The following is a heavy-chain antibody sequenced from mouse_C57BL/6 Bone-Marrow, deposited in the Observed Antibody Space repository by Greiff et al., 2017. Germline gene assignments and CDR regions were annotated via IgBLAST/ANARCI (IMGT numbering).Heavy chain of an antibody. Sequence: EVKLVESEGGLVQPGSSMKLSCTASGFTFSDYYMAWVRQVPEKGLEWVANINYDGSSTYYLDSLKSRFIISRDNAKDILYLKMSSLKSEDTATYYCARDRADGAMDYWGQGTSVTVSS. D-gene: IGHD3-3*01. J-gene: IGHJ4*01. V-gene: IGHV5-16*01. CDR1: GFTFSDYY. CDR2: INYDGSST. CDR3: ARDRADGAMDY.